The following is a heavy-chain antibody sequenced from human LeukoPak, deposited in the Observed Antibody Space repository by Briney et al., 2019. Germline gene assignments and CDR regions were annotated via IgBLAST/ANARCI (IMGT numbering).Heavy chain of an antibody. CDR2: ISYDGSNK. Sequence: PGRSLRLSCAASGFTFSSYAMHWVRQAPGKGLEWVAVISYDGSNKYYADSVKGRFTISRDNSKNTLYLQMNSLRAEDTAVYYCAKDRGLYYDSSGYARPFGYWGQGTLVTVSS. J-gene: IGHJ4*02. V-gene: IGHV3-30-3*01. CDR3: AKDRGLYYDSSGYARPFGY. D-gene: IGHD3-22*01. CDR1: GFTFSSYA.